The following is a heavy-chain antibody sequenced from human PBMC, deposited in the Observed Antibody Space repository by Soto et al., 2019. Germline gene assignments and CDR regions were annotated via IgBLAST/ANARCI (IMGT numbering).Heavy chain of an antibody. CDR1: GFTFNSYA. CDR3: EKEQEYMPAFDY. V-gene: IGHV3-23*01. J-gene: IGHJ4*02. D-gene: IGHD2-2*01. CDR2: ISGSGDST. Sequence: EVQLLESGGGLVQPGGSLRLSCAASGFTFNSYAMSWVRQAPGKGLEWVSAISGSGDSTYYADSVKGRFTISRDNSKNTRYLQMNSLRAEDTAVYYCEKEQEYMPAFDYWGQGTLVTVSS.